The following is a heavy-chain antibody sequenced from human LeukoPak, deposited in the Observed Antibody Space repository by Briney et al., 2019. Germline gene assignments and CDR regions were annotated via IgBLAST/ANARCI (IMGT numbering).Heavy chain of an antibody. CDR2: IFGNGDNT. Sequence: PGRSLRLSCAASGFSFSSYAMDWARQAPGKGLEWVSIIFGNGDNTYYADSVEGRFTVSRDNSEDILYLQMNDVRPDDTAIYYCAKRSTMVRGAACFDYWGQGLLVTVSS. CDR3: AKRSTMVRGAACFDY. CDR1: GFSFSSYA. J-gene: IGHJ4*02. D-gene: IGHD3-10*01. V-gene: IGHV3-23*01.